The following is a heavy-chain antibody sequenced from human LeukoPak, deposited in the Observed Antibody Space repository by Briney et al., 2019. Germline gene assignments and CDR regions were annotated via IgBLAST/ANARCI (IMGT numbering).Heavy chain of an antibody. CDR3: AKDLVRTVTTYGYFDY. V-gene: IGHV3-23*01. J-gene: IGHJ4*02. Sequence: GGSLRLSCAASGFTFSSYAMSWVRQAPGKGLEWVSAISGSGGSTYYADSVKGRFTISRDNSKNTLYLQVNSLRAEDTAVYYCAKDLVRTVTTYGYFDYWGQGTLVTVSS. D-gene: IGHD4-17*01. CDR1: GFTFSSYA. CDR2: ISGSGGST.